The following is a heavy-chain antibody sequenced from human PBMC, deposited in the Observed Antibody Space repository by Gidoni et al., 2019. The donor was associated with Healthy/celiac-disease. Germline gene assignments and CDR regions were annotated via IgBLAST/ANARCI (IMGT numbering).Heavy chain of an antibody. Sequence: QVQLQQWGAGLLKPSETLSLTFAVYGGSFSGYYWSWIRQPPGKGLEWIGESNHSGSTNYNPSLKSRVTISVDTSKNQFSLKLSSVTAADTAVYYCARGHGPGGSSSWSPPRYWGQGTLVTVSS. J-gene: IGHJ4*02. CDR3: ARGHGPGGSSSWSPPRY. CDR1: GGSFSGYY. V-gene: IGHV4-34*01. CDR2: SNHSGST. D-gene: IGHD6-13*01.